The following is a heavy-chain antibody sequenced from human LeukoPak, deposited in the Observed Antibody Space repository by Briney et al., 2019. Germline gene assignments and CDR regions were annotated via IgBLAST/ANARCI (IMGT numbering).Heavy chain of an antibody. Sequence: ASVKVSCKASGYTFTSYGISWVRQAPGQGLEWMGWISAYNGNTNYAQNLQGRVTMITDTSTTTAYMELRSLRSDDTAVYYCARDRGMYSSSWPIAEYFQYWGQGTLVTVSS. CDR3: ARDRGMYSSSWPIAEYFQY. V-gene: IGHV1-18*01. J-gene: IGHJ1*01. CDR1: GYTFTSYG. CDR2: ISAYNGNT. D-gene: IGHD6-13*01.